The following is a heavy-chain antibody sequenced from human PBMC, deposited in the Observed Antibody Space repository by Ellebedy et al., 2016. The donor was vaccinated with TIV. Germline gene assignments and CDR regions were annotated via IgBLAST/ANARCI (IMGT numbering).Heavy chain of an antibody. V-gene: IGHV3-23*01. CDR1: GFAFSSYA. J-gene: IGHJ5*02. CDR2: ISDNGVIT. CDR3: AKETVVRQDWFDP. D-gene: IGHD4-23*01. Sequence: GESLKISCATSGFAFSSYAMSWVRQAPGKGLEWVSAISDNGVITKYADSVKGRFTISRDNSKNTLYLQMNSLRAEDTAVYYCAKETVVRQDWFDPWGQGTLVTVSS.